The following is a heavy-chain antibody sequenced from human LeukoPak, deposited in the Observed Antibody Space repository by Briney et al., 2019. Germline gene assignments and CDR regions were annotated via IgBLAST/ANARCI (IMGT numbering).Heavy chain of an antibody. CDR1: GYTFTNYF. CDR2: INPSGGGT. J-gene: IGHJ5*02. V-gene: IGHV1-46*01. Sequence: ASVKVSCKASGYTFTNYFMHWVRQAPGQGLEWMGVINPSGGGTTYAQKFQGRVTITADESTSTAYMELSSLRSEDTAVYYCARMDDFFFDPWGQGTLVTVSS. CDR3: ARMDDFFFDP. D-gene: IGHD3-3*01.